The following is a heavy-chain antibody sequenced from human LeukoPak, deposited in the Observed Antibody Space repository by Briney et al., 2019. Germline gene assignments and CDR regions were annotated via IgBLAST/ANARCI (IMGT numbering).Heavy chain of an antibody. J-gene: IGHJ4*02. CDR1: GFTFSSYS. CDR2: VSTGSNYI. V-gene: IGHV3-21*01. CDR3: AREDSFDY. Sequence: GGSLRLSCTASGFTFSSYSLNWVRQAPGKGLEWVSSVSTGSNYIYYADSVKGRFTISRDNAKNSLYLQMNSLRAEDTAVYYCAREDSFDYWGQGTLVTVSS.